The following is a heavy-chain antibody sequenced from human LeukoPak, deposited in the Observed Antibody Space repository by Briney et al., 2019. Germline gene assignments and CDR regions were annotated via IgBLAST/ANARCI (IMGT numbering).Heavy chain of an antibody. CDR1: GYTFTSYG. CDR3: ARVPSYDYYMDV. Sequence: ASVKVSCKASGYTFTSYGISWVRQAPGQGLEWMGWISAYNGNTNYAQKLQGRVTMTTDTSTSTAYMELSSLRSEDTAVYYCARVPSYDYYMDVWGKGTTVTVSS. CDR2: ISAYNGNT. V-gene: IGHV1-18*01. J-gene: IGHJ6*03.